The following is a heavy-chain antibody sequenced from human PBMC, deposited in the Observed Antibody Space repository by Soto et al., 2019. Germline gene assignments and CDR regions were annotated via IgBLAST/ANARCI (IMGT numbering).Heavy chain of an antibody. CDR1: GDSVSSNSAA. V-gene: IGHV6-1*01. CDR3: ARDQVIVVVPAAEDYGMDV. CDR2: TYYRSKWYN. D-gene: IGHD2-2*01. Sequence: PSQTLSLTCAISGDSVSSNSAAWNWIRQSPSRGLEWLGRTYYRSKWYNDYAVSVKSRITINPDTSKNQFSLQLNSVTPEDTAVYYCARDQVIVVVPAAEDYGMDVWGQGTTVPVSS. J-gene: IGHJ6*02.